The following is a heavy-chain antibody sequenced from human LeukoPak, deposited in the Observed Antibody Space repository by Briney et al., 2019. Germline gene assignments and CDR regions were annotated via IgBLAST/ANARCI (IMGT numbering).Heavy chain of an antibody. CDR2: INWDGSAT. CDR3: ARDLSSSWSSFGY. D-gene: IGHD6-19*01. Sequence: GGSLRLSCADSGFTLDDYGMRWLRQPPGKGLEWVSGINWDGSATHYADSVKRRFTISRDNDKNSLYLQMNSLTTDDTAVYYRARDLSSSWSSFGYWGQGTLVTVSS. V-gene: IGHV3-20*04. CDR1: GFTLDDYG. J-gene: IGHJ4*02.